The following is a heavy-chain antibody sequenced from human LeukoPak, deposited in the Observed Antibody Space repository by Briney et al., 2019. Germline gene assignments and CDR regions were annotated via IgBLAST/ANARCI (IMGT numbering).Heavy chain of an antibody. Sequence: ASVKVSCKASGYTFTSYAMNWVRQAPGQGLEWMGWINTNTGNPTYAQGFTGRFVFSLGTSVSTAYLQISSLKAEDTAVYYCTRGLSDFYYDSSGYPLWGQGTLVTVSS. J-gene: IGHJ4*02. V-gene: IGHV7-4-1*02. CDR1: GYTFTSYA. CDR3: TRGLSDFYYDSSGYPL. CDR2: INTNTGNP. D-gene: IGHD3-22*01.